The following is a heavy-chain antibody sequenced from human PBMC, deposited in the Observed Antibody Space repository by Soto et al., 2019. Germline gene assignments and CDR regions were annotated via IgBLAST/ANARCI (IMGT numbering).Heavy chain of an antibody. CDR1: GFTFSSYG. J-gene: IGHJ4*02. CDR2: ISYDGSNK. D-gene: IGHD6-13*01. CDR3: AKGFRPRQQLDPLGY. Sequence: QVQLVESGGGVVQPGRSLRLSCAASGFTFSSYGMHWVRQAPGKGLEWVAVISYDGSNKYYADSVKGRFTISRDNSKNTLYLQMNSLRAEDTAVYYCAKGFRPRQQLDPLGYWGQGTLVTVSS. V-gene: IGHV3-30*18.